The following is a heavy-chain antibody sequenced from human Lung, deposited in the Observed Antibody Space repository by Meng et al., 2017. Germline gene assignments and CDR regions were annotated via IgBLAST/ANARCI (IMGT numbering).Heavy chain of an antibody. D-gene: IGHD6-25*01. CDR1: GYNFPDYY. J-gene: IGHJ4*02. Sequence: QVPLVQSGAEVKKPGASGKVSCKPSGYNFPDYYIHWVRRAPGQGLEWMGRINPKSGDTHYAQKFQARVTMTGDTSISTAYMELSGLRSDDTAMYYCARDEDISAAGKLFGDYWGQGTLVTVSS. V-gene: IGHV1-2*06. CDR2: INPKSGDT. CDR3: ARDEDISAAGKLFGDY.